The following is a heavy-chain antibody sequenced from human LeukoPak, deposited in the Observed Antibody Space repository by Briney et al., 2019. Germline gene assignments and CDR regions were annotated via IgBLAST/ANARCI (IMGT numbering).Heavy chain of an antibody. Sequence: PSETLSLTCTVSGGSISSYYWSWIRQPPGKGLEWIAYIYYSGYTNYNPSLKSRVTISVHTSNNQFSLKLNSVTAAYTAVYYCARRFRYGWPGIFEIWGQGTLVTVSS. J-gene: IGHJ4*01. D-gene: IGHD3-3*01. CDR1: GGSISSYY. V-gene: IGHV4-59*08. CDR3: ARRFRYGWPGIFEI. CDR2: IYYSGYT.